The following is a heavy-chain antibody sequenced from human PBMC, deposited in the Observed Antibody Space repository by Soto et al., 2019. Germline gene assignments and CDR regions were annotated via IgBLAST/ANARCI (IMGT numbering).Heavy chain of an antibody. CDR2: IWYDGSNK. Sequence: QVQLVESGGGVVQPGRSLRLSCAASGFTFSSYGMHWVRQAPGKGLEWVAVIWYDGSNKYYADSVKGRFTISRDNSKNTLYLQMNSLRAEDTAVYYCATGSYGSGSYYKGDYWGQATLVTVSS. J-gene: IGHJ4*02. V-gene: IGHV3-33*01. CDR3: ATGSYGSGSYYKGDY. D-gene: IGHD3-10*01. CDR1: GFTFSSYG.